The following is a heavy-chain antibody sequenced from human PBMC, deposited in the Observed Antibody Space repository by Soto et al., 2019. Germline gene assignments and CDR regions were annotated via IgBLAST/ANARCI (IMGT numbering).Heavy chain of an antibody. D-gene: IGHD3-10*01. CDR1: GGSISSYY. J-gene: IGHJ6*02. CDR3: ARGIGSGSYFWYYYYGMDV. CDR2: IYYSGST. V-gene: IGHV4-59*01. Sequence: SETLSLTCTVSGGSISSYYWSWIRQPPGKGLEWIGYIYYSGSTNYNPSLKSRVTISVDTSKNQFSLKLSSVTAADTAVYYCARGIGSGSYFWYYYYGMDVWGQGTTVT.